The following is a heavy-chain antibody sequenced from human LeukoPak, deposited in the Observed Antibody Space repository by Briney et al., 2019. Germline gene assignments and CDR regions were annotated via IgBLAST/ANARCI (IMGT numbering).Heavy chain of an antibody. J-gene: IGHJ3*02. CDR3: ARLPTIPTMIDRYDAFDI. CDR2: IYYSRST. CDR1: GGSISSGGYY. V-gene: IGHV4-31*03. D-gene: IGHD3-22*01. Sequence: PSETLSLTCTVSGGSISSGGYYWSWIRQHPGKGLEWIGYIYYSRSTYYNPSLKSRVTISVDTSKNQFSLKLSSVTAADTAVYYCARLPTIPTMIDRYDAFDIWGQGTMVTVSS.